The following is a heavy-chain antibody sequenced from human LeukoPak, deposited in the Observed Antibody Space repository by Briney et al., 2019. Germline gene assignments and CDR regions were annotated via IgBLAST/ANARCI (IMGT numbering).Heavy chain of an antibody. CDR1: GGSISSYY. J-gene: IGHJ4*02. CDR2: IYYSGST. V-gene: IGHV4-59*08. CDR3: ARAGGSYFHSFDY. Sequence: SETLSLTCTVSGGSISSYYWSWIRQPPGKGLEWIGYIYYSGSTNYNPSVKSRVTISADTSKNQFSLMLSSVTAADTAVYYCARAGGSYFHSFDYWGQGTLVTVSS. D-gene: IGHD1-26*01.